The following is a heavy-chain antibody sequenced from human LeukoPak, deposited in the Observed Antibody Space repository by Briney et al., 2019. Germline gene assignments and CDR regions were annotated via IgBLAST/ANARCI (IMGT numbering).Heavy chain of an antibody. J-gene: IGHJ4*02. CDR1: GYTFSTYP. CDR3: ARDASMINFDY. V-gene: IGHV7-4-1*02. D-gene: IGHD3-16*01. CDR2: INTNTGSP. Sequence: ASVKVSCKASGYTFSTYPMNWVRQAPGQGLEWMGWINTNTGSPTYAQGLTGRFVFSLDTSVSTAFLQINSLKAEDTAVYYCARDASMINFDYWGQGSLVTVSS.